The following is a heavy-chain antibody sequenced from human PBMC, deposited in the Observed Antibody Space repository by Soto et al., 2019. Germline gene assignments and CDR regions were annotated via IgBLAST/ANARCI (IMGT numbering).Heavy chain of an antibody. Sequence: GGSLRLSFAASGFTFSSFALSWFRQAPGKGLEWVSAISGSGDGTDYADSVKGRFTISRDNSKNTLYLQMNSLRAEDTAVYYCAGPGYSSQDYWGQGALVTVSS. J-gene: IGHJ4*02. V-gene: IGHV3-23*01. CDR2: ISGSGDGT. CDR1: GFTFSSFA. D-gene: IGHD5-18*01. CDR3: AGPGYSSQDY.